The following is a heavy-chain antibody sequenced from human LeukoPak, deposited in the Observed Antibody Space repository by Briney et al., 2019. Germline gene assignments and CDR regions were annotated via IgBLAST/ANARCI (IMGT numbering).Heavy chain of an antibody. V-gene: IGHV4-34*01. CDR1: GGSFSGYY. D-gene: IGHD3-10*01. CDR3: ARDEGTMVRGVIIPNWFDP. Sequence: PSETLSLTCAVYGGSFSGYYWSWIRQPPGKGLEWTGEINHSGSTNYNPSLKSRVTISVDTSKNQFSLKLSSVTAADTAVYYCARDEGTMVRGVIIPNWFDPWGQGTLVTVSS. J-gene: IGHJ5*02. CDR2: INHSGST.